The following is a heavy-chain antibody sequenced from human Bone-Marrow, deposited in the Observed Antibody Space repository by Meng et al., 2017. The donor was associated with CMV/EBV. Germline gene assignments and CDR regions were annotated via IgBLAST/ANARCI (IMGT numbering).Heavy chain of an antibody. Sequence: GGSLRLSCAASGFTFSSYWMSWVRQAPGKGLEWVANIKQDGSEKYYADSVKGRFTISRDNSKNTLYLQMNSLRAEDTAVYYCAPLGYCSSTSCYREDYWGQGTLVTVSS. D-gene: IGHD2-2*02. V-gene: IGHV3-7*01. CDR2: IKQDGSEK. CDR3: APLGYCSSTSCYREDY. CDR1: GFTFSSYW. J-gene: IGHJ4*02.